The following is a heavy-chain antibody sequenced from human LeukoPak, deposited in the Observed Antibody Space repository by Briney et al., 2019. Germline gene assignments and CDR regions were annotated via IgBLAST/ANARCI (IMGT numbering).Heavy chain of an antibody. CDR2: ISASGGTT. J-gene: IGHJ4*02. CDR1: GFTLSNLA. Sequence: GGSLRLSCAASGFTLSNLAMSWVRQAPGKGLEWVSSISASGGTTYYADSVKGRFTISRDNAKNTLYLQMNSLRAEDTAVYYCANPRYYYDSSQPYWGQGTLVTVSS. CDR3: ANPRYYYDSSQPY. D-gene: IGHD3-22*01. V-gene: IGHV3-23*01.